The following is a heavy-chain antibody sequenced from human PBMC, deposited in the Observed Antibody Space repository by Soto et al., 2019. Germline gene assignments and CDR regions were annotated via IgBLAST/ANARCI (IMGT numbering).Heavy chain of an antibody. CDR1: GFTFSSYA. Sequence: EVQLLESGGGLVQPGGSLRLSCAASGFTFSSYAMSWVLQAPGKGLEWVSAISGSGGSTYYADSVKGRFTISRDNSKNTLYLQMNSLRAEDTAVYYCAKVGRFLESKAPDYYYGMDVWGQGTTVTVSS. CDR3: AKVGRFLESKAPDYYYGMDV. D-gene: IGHD3-3*01. J-gene: IGHJ6*02. V-gene: IGHV3-23*01. CDR2: ISGSGGST.